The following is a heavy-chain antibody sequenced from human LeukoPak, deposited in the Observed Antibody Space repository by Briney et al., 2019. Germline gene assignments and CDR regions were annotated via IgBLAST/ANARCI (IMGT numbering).Heavy chain of an antibody. D-gene: IGHD6-19*01. CDR2: IYHSGST. CDR1: GGSISSSNW. Sequence: SGTLSLTCAVSGGSISSSNWWSWVRQPPGKGLEWIGEIYHSGSTNYNPSLESRVTISVDKSKNQFSLKLSSVTAADTAVYYCARDGGWLVTGFDYWGQGTLVTVSS. CDR3: ARDGGWLVTGFDY. J-gene: IGHJ4*02. V-gene: IGHV4-4*02.